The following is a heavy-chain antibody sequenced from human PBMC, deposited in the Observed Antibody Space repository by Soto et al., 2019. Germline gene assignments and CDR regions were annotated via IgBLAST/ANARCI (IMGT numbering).Heavy chain of an antibody. CDR2: INGEGSDA. D-gene: IGHD1-1*01. V-gene: IGHV3-74*01. CDR1: GFTLSSCW. CDR3: ARDVPGDGIDY. Sequence: EVQLVESGGGLVQPGGSLRLSCAASGFTLSSCWMHWVRQDTGKGLVWVSRINGEGSDADYADSVKGRFTIYRDNAKNTLYLQMNSLRVEDTALYYCARDVPGDGIDYWGQGTLVTVSS. J-gene: IGHJ4*02.